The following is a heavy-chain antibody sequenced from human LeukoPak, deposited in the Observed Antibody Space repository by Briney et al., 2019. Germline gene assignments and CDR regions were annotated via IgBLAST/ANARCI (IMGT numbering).Heavy chain of an antibody. J-gene: IGHJ4*02. V-gene: IGHV4-59*08. D-gene: IGHD5-18*01. CDR2: VSYSGNT. CDR1: GGSIGTSY. Sequence: SETLSLTCTVSGGSIGTSYWSWIRQPPGKGLEWIGYVSYSGNTNSNPSLKSRVTVSVDSSKNQYSLKLRLVTAADTAVYYCARQLYTPMSPFDYWGQGTLVTVSS. CDR3: ARQLYTPMSPFDY.